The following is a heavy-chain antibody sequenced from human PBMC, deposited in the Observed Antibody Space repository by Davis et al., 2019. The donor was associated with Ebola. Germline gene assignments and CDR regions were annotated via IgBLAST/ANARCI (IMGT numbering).Heavy chain of an antibody. J-gene: IGHJ4*02. CDR1: GFPLRHASMG. D-gene: IGHD1-26*01. Sequence: SGPTLAHLTGPFTLPCTVYGFPLRHASMGVSWIRQPPGKPLEWLAHIFSNDEKSYSTPLKSRHTISKDTSKSHVVLTMTNMDPVDTATYYCARTMVGAKGLFNYWGQGTLVTVSS. CDR2: IFSNDEK. V-gene: IGHV2-26*01. CDR3: ARTMVGAKGLFNY.